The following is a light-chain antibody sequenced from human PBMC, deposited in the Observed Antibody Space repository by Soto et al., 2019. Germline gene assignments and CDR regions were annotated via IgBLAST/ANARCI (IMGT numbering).Light chain of an antibody. V-gene: IGKV3-20*01. CDR3: QQYGSSSYT. Sequence: EIVLTQSPGTLSLSPGERATLSCRASQSVSSSYLAWYQQKPGQAPRLLIYGASSRATGIPDRFSGSGSGTAFTLTISRLEPEYFAVYYCQQYGSSSYTFGQGTKLEIK. J-gene: IGKJ2*01. CDR2: GAS. CDR1: QSVSSSY.